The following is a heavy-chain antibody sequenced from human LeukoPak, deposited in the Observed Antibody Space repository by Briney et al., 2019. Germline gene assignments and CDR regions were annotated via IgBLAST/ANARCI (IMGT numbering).Heavy chain of an antibody. D-gene: IGHD4-17*01. CDR2: IKQDGSEK. Sequence: GGSLRLSCAASGFTFSSYWMSWVRQAPGKGLEWVANIKQDGSEKYYVDSVKGRFTISRDNAKNSLYLQMNCLRAEDTAVYYCARDYGDYEGYFDYWGQGTLVTVSS. CDR3: ARDYGDYEGYFDY. J-gene: IGHJ4*02. V-gene: IGHV3-7*01. CDR1: GFTFSSYW.